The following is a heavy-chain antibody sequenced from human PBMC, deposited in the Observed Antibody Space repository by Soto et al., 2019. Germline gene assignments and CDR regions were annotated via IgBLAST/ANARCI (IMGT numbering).Heavy chain of an antibody. CDR2: ISRSSTGI. J-gene: IGHJ6*02. CDR1: GFTFSLYS. Sequence: EVQLVESGGGLVQPGGSLRLSCAASGFTFSLYSMSWVRQAPGKGLEWVSYISRSSTGIHYADSVKGRFTISIDYATNSMHLQMNSLRDVDTAVYYCARAVTWGLDVWGQGTTVSIS. V-gene: IGHV3-48*02. CDR3: ARAVTWGLDV. D-gene: IGHD3-10*01.